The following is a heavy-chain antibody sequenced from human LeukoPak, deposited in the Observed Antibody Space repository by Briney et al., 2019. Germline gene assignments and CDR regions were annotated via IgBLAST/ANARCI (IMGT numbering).Heavy chain of an antibody. V-gene: IGHV3-7*01. CDR3: VRELLIWSGTEHITDFDY. CDR2: IKEDGSEK. D-gene: IGHD3-10*02. CDR1: GFTFSRYW. Sequence: PGGSLRLSCAASGFTFSRYWMTWVRQAPGKGLEWVANIKEDGSEKYYVASVKGRSTISRDNAKNSLYLQMNSLRAEDTAVYYCVRELLIWSGTEHITDFDYWGQGTLVAVSS. J-gene: IGHJ4*02.